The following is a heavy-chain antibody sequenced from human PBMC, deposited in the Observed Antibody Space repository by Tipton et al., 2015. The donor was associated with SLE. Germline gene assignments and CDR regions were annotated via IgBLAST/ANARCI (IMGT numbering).Heavy chain of an antibody. Sequence: TLSLTCSVSGGSISSGGYYWSWIRQHPGKGLEWIGYIYYSGSTYYNPSLKSRVTISIDTSKNQFSLKLSSVTAADTAVYYCARGSDWGWWDHWGQGTLATVSS. D-gene: IGHD7-27*01. V-gene: IGHV4-31*03. CDR2: IYYSGST. CDR1: GGSISSGGYY. J-gene: IGHJ4*02. CDR3: ARGSDWGWWDH.